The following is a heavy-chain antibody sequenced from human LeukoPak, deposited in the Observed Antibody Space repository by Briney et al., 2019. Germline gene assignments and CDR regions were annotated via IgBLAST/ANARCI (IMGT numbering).Heavy chain of an antibody. D-gene: IGHD3-10*01. J-gene: IGHJ6*02. CDR1: GFTFSSYA. Sequence: GGSLRLSCAASGFTFSSYAMHWVRQAPGKGLEWVAVISYDGSNKYYADSVKGRFTISRDNSKNTLYLQMNSLRAEDTAVYYCARDMEYYYGSGSYRLLYYHYGMDVGGQGTTVTVSS. CDR3: ARDMEYYYGSGSYRLLYYHYGMDV. CDR2: ISYDGSNK. V-gene: IGHV3-30*04.